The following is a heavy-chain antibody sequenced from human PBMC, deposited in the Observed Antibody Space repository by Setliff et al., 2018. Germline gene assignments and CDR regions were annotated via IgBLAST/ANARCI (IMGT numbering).Heavy chain of an antibody. CDR2: INSVGSRT. V-gene: IGHV3-74*01. CDR3: ARDRGSDSCRGCDYMDV. CDR1: GFPLGDYG. Sequence: GGSLRLSCVGSGFPLGDYGMDWVRQTPGKGLVWVSRINSVGSRTYYADSVKGRFTISRDNAKNTLYLQMNSLRDEDTAVYYCARDRGSDSCRGCDYMDVWGKGTTVTVSS. D-gene: IGHD2-2*01. J-gene: IGHJ6*03.